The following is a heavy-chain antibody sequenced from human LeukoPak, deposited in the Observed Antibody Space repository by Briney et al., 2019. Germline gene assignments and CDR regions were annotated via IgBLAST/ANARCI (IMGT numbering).Heavy chain of an antibody. CDR2: ISSSSSYI. Sequence: PGGSLRLSCAASGFTLSSYSMNWVRQAPGKGLEWVSSISSSSSYIYYADSVKGRFTISRDNAKNTLYLQMDSLRAEDTAVYYCAKGGATVIDYWGQGTLVTVSS. D-gene: IGHD4-17*01. CDR3: AKGGATVIDY. J-gene: IGHJ4*02. V-gene: IGHV3-21*01. CDR1: GFTLSSYS.